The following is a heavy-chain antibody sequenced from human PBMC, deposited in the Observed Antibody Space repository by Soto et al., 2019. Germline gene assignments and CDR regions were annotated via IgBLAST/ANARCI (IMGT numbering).Heavy chain of an antibody. V-gene: IGHV3-30*18. CDR3: AKEWAGYYGSGSYNYFDY. D-gene: IGHD3-10*01. CDR2: ISYDGSNK. CDR1: GFTFSSYG. Sequence: QVQLVESGGGVVQPGRSLRLSCAASGFTFSSYGMHWVRQAPGKGLEWVAVISYDGSNKYYADSVKGRFTISRDNSKNTLYLQMNSLRAEDTAVYYCAKEWAGYYGSGSYNYFDYWGQGTLVTVSS. J-gene: IGHJ4*02.